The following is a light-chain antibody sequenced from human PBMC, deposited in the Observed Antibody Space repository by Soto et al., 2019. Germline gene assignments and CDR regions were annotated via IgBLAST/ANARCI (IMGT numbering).Light chain of an antibody. CDR2: DAS. CDR3: QQYENLPT. V-gene: IGKV1-33*01. J-gene: IGKJ5*01. CDR1: HNINNY. Sequence: DIPMTQSPSSLSASVCDRVTITCQASHNINNYLNWYQQKSGRAPKLLIYDASNLEAGVPSRFRGSGSGTDFTFTISRLQPEDIATYYCQQYENLPTFGQGTRLEIK.